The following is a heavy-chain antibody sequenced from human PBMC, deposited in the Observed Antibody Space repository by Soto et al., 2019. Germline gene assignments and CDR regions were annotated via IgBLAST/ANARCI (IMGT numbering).Heavy chain of an antibody. D-gene: IGHD2-2*01. CDR3: AREGKYCSGSTCYANNDFDY. J-gene: IGHJ4*02. CDR2: ISSTSSYI. V-gene: IGHV3-21*01. CDR1: GFTLSSYS. Sequence: GGSLRLSCAASGFTLSSYSMNWVRQAPGKGLEWVSSISSTSSYIYYADSVKGRFTISRDNAKNSLYLQMKSLRAEDTACYYWAREGKYCSGSTCYANNDFDYLGQGTLVTVSS.